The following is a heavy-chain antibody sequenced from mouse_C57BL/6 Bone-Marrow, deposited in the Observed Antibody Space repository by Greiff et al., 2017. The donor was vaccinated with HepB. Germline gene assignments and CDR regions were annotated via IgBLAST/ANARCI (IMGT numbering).Heavy chain of an antibody. Sequence: EVKLVESGGGLVQPGGSMKLSCVASGFTFSNYWMNWVRQSPEKGLEWVAQIRLKSDNYATHYAESVKGRFTISRDDSKSSVYLQMNNLRAEDTGIYYCTGKRQLRNYAMDYWGQGTSVTVSS. V-gene: IGHV6-3*01. CDR1: GFTFSNYW. CDR2: IRLKSDNYAT. J-gene: IGHJ4*01. CDR3: TGKRQLRNYAMDY. D-gene: IGHD3-2*02.